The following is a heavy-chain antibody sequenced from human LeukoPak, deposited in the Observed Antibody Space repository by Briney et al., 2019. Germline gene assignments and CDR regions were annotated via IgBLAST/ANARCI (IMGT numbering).Heavy chain of an antibody. J-gene: IGHJ4*02. Sequence: EASVKVSCKASGGTFSSYTISWVRQAPGQGLEWMGRIIPILGIANYAQKFQGRVTITADKSTSTAYMELSSRRSEDTAVYYCARDAYCSGGSCYNDYWGQGTLVTVSS. CDR3: ARDAYCSGGSCYNDY. CDR2: IIPILGIA. CDR1: GGTFSSYT. V-gene: IGHV1-69*04. D-gene: IGHD2-15*01.